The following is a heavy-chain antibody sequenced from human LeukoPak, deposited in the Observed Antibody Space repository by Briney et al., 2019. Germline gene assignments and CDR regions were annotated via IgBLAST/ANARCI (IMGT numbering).Heavy chain of an antibody. Sequence: GGSLRLSCAASGFTFSSYGMHWVRQAPGKGLEGVAVIWYGGNNKYYADFVKGRFTISRDNSKNTLYLQLNSLRAEDTAVYNCARDRGSREDGMDVWGQGTTVTVSS. CDR3: ARDRGSREDGMDV. D-gene: IGHD1-26*01. CDR1: GFTFSSYG. J-gene: IGHJ6*02. CDR2: IWYGGNNK. V-gene: IGHV3-33*01.